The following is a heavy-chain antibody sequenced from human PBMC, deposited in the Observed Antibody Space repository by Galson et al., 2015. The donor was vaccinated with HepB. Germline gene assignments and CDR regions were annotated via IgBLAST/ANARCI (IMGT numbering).Heavy chain of an antibody. Sequence: QSGAEVKKPGESLRISCKGSGYSFTSYWISWVRQMPGKGLEWMGRIDPSDSYTNYSPSFQGHVTISADKSISTAYLQWSSLKASDTAMYYCARLGGYYGSGSYYSGWFDPWGQGTLVTVSS. D-gene: IGHD3-10*01. J-gene: IGHJ5*02. V-gene: IGHV5-10-1*01. CDR2: IDPSDSYT. CDR1: GYSFTSYW. CDR3: ARLGGYYGSGSYYSGWFDP.